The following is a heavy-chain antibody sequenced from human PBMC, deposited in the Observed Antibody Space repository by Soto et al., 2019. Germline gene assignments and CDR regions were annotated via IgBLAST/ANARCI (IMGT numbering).Heavy chain of an antibody. J-gene: IGHJ4*02. V-gene: IGHV4-30-2*01. Sequence: QLQLQESSSVLVKPSQTLSLTCAVSGGSISSGGYSWSWIRQPPGKGLEGIGYIYHSGSIYYNPSLKSRVTISVDRSKNQFSLKLSSVTAADTAVYYSARVPDYWGQGTLVTVSS. CDR1: GGSISSGGYS. CDR2: IYHSGSI. CDR3: ARVPDY.